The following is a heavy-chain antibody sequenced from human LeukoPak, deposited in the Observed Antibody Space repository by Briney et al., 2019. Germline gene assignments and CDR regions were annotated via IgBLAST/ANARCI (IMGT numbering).Heavy chain of an antibody. CDR2: IYYSGST. J-gene: IGHJ3*02. V-gene: IGHV4-31*03. CDR1: GGSISSSSYY. D-gene: IGHD1-1*01. Sequence: SETLSLTCTVSGGSISSSSYYWSWIRQHPGKGLEWIGYIYYSGSTYYNPSLKSRVTISVDTSKNQFSLKLSSVTAADTAVYYCATTYGADGYAFDIWGQGTMVTVSS. CDR3: ATTYGADGYAFDI.